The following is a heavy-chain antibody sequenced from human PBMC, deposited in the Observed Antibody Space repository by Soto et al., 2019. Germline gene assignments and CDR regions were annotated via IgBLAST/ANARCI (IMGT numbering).Heavy chain of an antibody. CDR2: ITYDGSNK. CDR3: AKGHSSGWTYFDY. Sequence: GGSLRLSCAASGFTFSSYGMHWVRQAPGKGLEWVAVITYDGSNKYYADSVKGRFTISRDNSKNTLYLQMNSLRAEDTAVYYCAKGHSSGWTYFDYWGQGTLVTVS. J-gene: IGHJ4*02. D-gene: IGHD6-19*01. CDR1: GFTFSSYG. V-gene: IGHV3-30*18.